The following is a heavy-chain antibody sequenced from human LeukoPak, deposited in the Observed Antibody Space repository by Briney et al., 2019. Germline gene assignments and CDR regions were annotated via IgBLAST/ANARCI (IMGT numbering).Heavy chain of an antibody. D-gene: IGHD4-17*01. CDR1: GVSVSRFY. CDR3: ARDDYDDSTRGLDY. V-gene: IGHV4-4*07. Sequence: SETLSLTCTVSGVSVSRFYWTWIRQPAGKGLEWIWRIYATGNTNFNPSLKSRVAMSIDTSKNQFSLKLSSVTAADTAVYYCARDDYDDSTRGLDYWGQGTLVTVSS. CDR2: IYATGNT. J-gene: IGHJ4*02.